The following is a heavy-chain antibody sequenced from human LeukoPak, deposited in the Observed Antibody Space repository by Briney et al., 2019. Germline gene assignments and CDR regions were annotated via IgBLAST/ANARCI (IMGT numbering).Heavy chain of an antibody. Sequence: SETLSLTCAVYGVSFSGYYWSWIRQPPGKGLEWIGEINHSGSTNYNPSLKSRVTISVDTSENQFSLKLSSVTAADTAVYYCARVDSSGYYYVNLNWFDPWGQGTLVTVSS. J-gene: IGHJ5*02. V-gene: IGHV4-34*01. CDR2: INHSGST. D-gene: IGHD3-22*01. CDR3: ARVDSSGYYYVNLNWFDP. CDR1: GVSFSGYY.